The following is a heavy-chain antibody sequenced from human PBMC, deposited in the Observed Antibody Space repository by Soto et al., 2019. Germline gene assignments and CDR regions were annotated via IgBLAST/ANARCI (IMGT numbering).Heavy chain of an antibody. J-gene: IGHJ5*02. CDR2: INGDGSTA. Sequence: EVLLVESGGGLVQPGGSLRLSCAASGFTFNFYWMHWVRQAPGKGLVWVSRINGDGSTADYADSVKGRFTISRDNAKNTLFLKMDSLKVEDTAVYYWVRDSPPSREDADTVASWFDPWGKGTRVTVSS. CDR1: GFTFNFYW. V-gene: IGHV3-74*01. D-gene: IGHD5-12*01. CDR3: VRDSPPSREDADTVASWFDP.